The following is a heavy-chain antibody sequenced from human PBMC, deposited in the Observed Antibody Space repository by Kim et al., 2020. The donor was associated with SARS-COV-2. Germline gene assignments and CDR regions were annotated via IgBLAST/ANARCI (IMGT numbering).Heavy chain of an antibody. V-gene: IGHV3-23*01. CDR2: ISGSGGST. D-gene: IGHD6-13*01. CDR3: AKDQYKRSSSQTYYYYGMDV. Sequence: GGSLRLSCAASGFTFSSYAMSWVRQAPGKGLEWVSAISGSGGSTYYADSVKGRFTISRDNSKNTLYLQMNSLRAEDTAVYYCAKDQYKRSSSQTYYYYGMDVWGQGTTVTVSS. J-gene: IGHJ6*02. CDR1: GFTFSSYA.